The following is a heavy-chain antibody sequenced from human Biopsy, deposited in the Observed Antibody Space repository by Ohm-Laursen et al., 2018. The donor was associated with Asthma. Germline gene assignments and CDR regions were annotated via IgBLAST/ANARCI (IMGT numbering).Heavy chain of an antibody. CDR2: ISYDGTNK. Sequence: SLRLSCTASGFIFSNYALHWVRQAPGKGLEWVAVISYDGTNKYYADSAKGRFTISRDRSKNTLYLQMNSLRPEDTAVYYCARGDSSGWSHYYFDYWGQGTLVTVSS. J-gene: IGHJ4*02. D-gene: IGHD6-19*01. V-gene: IGHV3-30-3*01. CDR1: GFIFSNYA. CDR3: ARGDSSGWSHYYFDY.